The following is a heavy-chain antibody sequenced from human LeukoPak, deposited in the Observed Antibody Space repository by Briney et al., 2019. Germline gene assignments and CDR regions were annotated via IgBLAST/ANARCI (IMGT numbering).Heavy chain of an antibody. Sequence: DSVKGRFTISRDNSENTLYLQMNSLRAEDTAVYYCAKDIVVVPAAGNYFDYWGRGTLVTVSS. J-gene: IGHJ4*02. CDR3: AKDIVVVPAAGNYFDY. V-gene: IGHV3-23*01. D-gene: IGHD2-2*01.